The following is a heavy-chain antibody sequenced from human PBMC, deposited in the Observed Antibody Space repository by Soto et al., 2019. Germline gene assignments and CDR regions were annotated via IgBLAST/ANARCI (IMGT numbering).Heavy chain of an antibody. CDR1: GESFSGYF. D-gene: IGHD3-22*01. CDR2: INHSGST. J-gene: IGHJ6*02. CDR3: ARVIKQYYYDSSGRYYYGMDV. V-gene: IGHV4-34*01. Sequence: SETLSLTCAVYGESFSGYFWSWIRQPPGKGLEWIGEINHSGSTNYNPSLKSRVTISVDTSKNQFSLKLSSVTAADTAVHYCARVIKQYYYDSSGRYYYGMDVWGQGTTVTVSS.